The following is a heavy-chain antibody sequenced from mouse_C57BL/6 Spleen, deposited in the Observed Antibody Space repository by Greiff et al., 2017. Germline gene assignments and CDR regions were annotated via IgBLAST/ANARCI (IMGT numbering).Heavy chain of an antibody. CDR2: IYPRSGNT. D-gene: IGHD1-1*01. J-gene: IGHJ2*01. CDR1: GYTFTSYG. V-gene: IGHV1-81*01. Sequence: QVQLQQSGAELARPGASVKLSCKASGYTFTSYGISWVKQRTGQGLEWIGEIYPRSGNTYYNEKFKGKATLTADKSSSTAYMALRSLTSENSAVYFCSRLGGSRYPDYFDYWGQGTTLTVSS. CDR3: SRLGGSRYPDYFDY.